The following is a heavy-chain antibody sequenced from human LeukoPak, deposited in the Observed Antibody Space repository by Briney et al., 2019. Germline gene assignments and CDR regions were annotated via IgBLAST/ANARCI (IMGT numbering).Heavy chain of an antibody. CDR1: GGTFSSYA. Sequence: SVKVSCKASGGTFSSYAISWVRQAPGQGLEWMGRIIPILGIANYAQKFQGGVTITADKSTSTAYMELSSLRSEDTAVYYCARDSSPQWLVRDYFDYWGQGTLVTVSS. J-gene: IGHJ4*02. CDR2: IIPILGIA. CDR3: ARDSSPQWLVRDYFDY. V-gene: IGHV1-69*04. D-gene: IGHD6-19*01.